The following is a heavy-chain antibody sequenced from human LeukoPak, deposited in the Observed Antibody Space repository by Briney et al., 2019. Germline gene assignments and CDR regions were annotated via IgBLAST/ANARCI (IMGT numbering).Heavy chain of an antibody. CDR3: AKDLERAGPGGYYYGMDV. CDR1: GFTFDDYA. J-gene: IGHJ6*02. CDR2: ISWNSGSI. V-gene: IGHV3-9*01. Sequence: PGGSLRLSCAASGFTFDDYATHWVRQAPGKGLEWVSGISWNSGSIGYADSVKGRFTISRDNAKNSLYLQMNSLRAEDTALYYCAKDLERAGPGGYYYGMDVWGQGTTVTVSS. D-gene: IGHD6-19*01.